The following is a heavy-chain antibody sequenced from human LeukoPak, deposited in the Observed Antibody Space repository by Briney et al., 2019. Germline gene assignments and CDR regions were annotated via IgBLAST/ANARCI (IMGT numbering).Heavy chain of an antibody. CDR3: ARMRPWGGVTMYYFDY. V-gene: IGHV1-18*01. CDR2: ISAYNGNT. J-gene: IGHJ4*02. CDR1: GYTFTSYG. D-gene: IGHD3-10*02. Sequence: ASVKVSCKASGYTFTSYGISWVRQAPGQGLEWMGWISAYNGNTNYAQKLQGRVTMTTDTSTSTAYMELRSLRSDDTAVYYCARMRPWGGVTMYYFDYWGQGTLVTVSS.